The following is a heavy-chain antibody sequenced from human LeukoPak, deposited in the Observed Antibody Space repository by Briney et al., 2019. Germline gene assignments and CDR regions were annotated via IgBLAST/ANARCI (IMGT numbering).Heavy chain of an antibody. J-gene: IGHJ3*02. CDR1: GYTFTNSY. CDR2: INPDGGNT. CDR3: ARIRDGYNGAYDI. Sequence: ASVKVSRKASGYTFTNSYIHWVRQAPGQVLEWMGLINPDGGNTNYAQNFQGRVTLTRDTSTSTVYIELSSLRSEDTAIYYCARIRDGYNGAYDIWGQGTVVTVPS. V-gene: IGHV1-46*01. D-gene: IGHD5-24*01.